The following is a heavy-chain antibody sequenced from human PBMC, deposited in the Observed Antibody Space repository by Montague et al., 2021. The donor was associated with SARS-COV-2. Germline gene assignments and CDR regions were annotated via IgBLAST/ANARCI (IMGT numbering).Heavy chain of an antibody. J-gene: IGHJ5*01. CDR3: ARGMAPEGRWFDS. Sequence: SETLSLTCSVSGGSISGYYWSWVRQAAGKRLEWIGRIFVGASTDYNPSLMSRFSLSGDKSKNQFSLKMTSVTAADTAIYYCARGMAPEGRWFDSWGHGMLVTVSS. CDR1: GGSISGYY. CDR2: IFVGAST. D-gene: IGHD2-2*01. V-gene: IGHV4-4*07.